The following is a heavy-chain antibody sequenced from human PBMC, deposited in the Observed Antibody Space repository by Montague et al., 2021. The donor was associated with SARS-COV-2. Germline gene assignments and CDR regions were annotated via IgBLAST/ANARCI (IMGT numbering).Heavy chain of an antibody. CDR1: GGSISSYH. CDR2: IYASGST. J-gene: IGHJ6*02. D-gene: IGHD3-10*01. V-gene: IGHV4-4*07. Sequence: SETLSLTCTVSGGSISSYHWSWIRQPAGKGLEWIGRIYASGSTNYNPYLKRRVTMSVDTSKDQFSLKLSPVTAADTAVDDCARDGPRTYYYDSGSYTWGGYCMDVWGQGTTVTVSS. CDR3: ARDGPRTYYYDSGSYTWGGYCMDV.